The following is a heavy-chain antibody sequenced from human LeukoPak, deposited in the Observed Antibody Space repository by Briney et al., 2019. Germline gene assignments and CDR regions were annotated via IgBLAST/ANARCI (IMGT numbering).Heavy chain of an antibody. V-gene: IGHV3-7*03. J-gene: IGHJ6*04. D-gene: IGHD2-21*02. Sequence: GGSLRLSCAASGFTFSSYWMTWVRQAPGKGLEWVANIKQDGIEKYYVDSVKGRFTISRDNAENSMYLQMNSLRAENTAVYFCARALGVTPPYYFSYGMDVWGKGATVTVSS. CDR3: ARALGVTPPYYFSYGMDV. CDR1: GFTFSSYW. CDR2: IKQDGIEK.